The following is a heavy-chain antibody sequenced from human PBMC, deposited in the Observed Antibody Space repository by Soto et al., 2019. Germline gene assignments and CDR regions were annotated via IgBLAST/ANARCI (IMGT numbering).Heavy chain of an antibody. Sequence: GGSLRLSCAASGFTFSSYSMNWVRQAPGKGLEWVSYISSSSSTIYYADSVKGRFTISRDNAKNSLYLQMKSQKAEDTAVYYCARTYYYGSGSYYSHWGQGTLVTVSS. CDR1: GFTFSSYS. J-gene: IGHJ4*02. CDR3: ARTYYYGSGSYYSH. CDR2: ISSSSSTI. D-gene: IGHD3-10*01. V-gene: IGHV3-48*01.